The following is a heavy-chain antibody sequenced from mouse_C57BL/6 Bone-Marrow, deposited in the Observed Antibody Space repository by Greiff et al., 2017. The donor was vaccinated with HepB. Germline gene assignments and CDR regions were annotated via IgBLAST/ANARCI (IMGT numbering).Heavy chain of an antibody. J-gene: IGHJ3*01. D-gene: IGHD1-1*01. CDR3: ARRFLTSAWFAY. CDR1: EYEFPSHD. CDR2: INSDGGST. Sequence: EVKVVESGGGLVQPGESLKLSCESYEYEFPSHDMSWVRKTPGKRLELVAAINSDGGSTYYPDTMERRFIISRDNTKKTLYLQMNSLRSEDTALYYCARRFLTSAWFAYWGRGTLVTVSA. V-gene: IGHV5-2*03.